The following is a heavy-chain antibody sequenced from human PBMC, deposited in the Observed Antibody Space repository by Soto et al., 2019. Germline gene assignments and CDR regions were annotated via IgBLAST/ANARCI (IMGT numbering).Heavy chain of an antibody. Sequence: SETLSLTCAVSGYSISSGYYWGWIRQPPGKGLEWIGYLYHSGISDYNPSLKSRVTISVDTSKNQFSLKVRSVTAADTAVYYCARYSSSYFDYWGQGSRVTSPQ. CDR1: GYSISSGYY. CDR2: LYHSGIS. V-gene: IGHV4-38-2*01. J-gene: IGHJ4*02. CDR3: ARYSSSYFDY. D-gene: IGHD6-6*01.